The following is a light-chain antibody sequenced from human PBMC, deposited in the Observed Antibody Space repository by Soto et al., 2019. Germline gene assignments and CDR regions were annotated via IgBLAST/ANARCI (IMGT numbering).Light chain of an antibody. Sequence: VLTQSPVTLSLSPGERATLSCRASRSFASSYLGWYQQKPGQAPRLLIYAASTRATDIPDRFSGSGSATDFTLTISRLEPEDSAVYYCQHYDSSPPYTFGQGT. V-gene: IGKV3-20*01. J-gene: IGKJ2*01. CDR2: AAS. CDR3: QHYDSSPPYT. CDR1: RSFASSY.